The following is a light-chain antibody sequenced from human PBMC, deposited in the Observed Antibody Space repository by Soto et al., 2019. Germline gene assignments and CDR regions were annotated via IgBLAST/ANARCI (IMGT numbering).Light chain of an antibody. CDR3: QQYGSSPPDT. V-gene: IGKV3-20*01. CDR1: ETIRSNY. CDR2: GAS. Sequence: EIVLTQSPGTLSSSPGEGVTLSCRASETIRSNYLAWYQKKPGQPPRLLIFGASTRATGIPDKFSGSGSGTDFTLTISSLEPEDFAEYYCQQYGSSPPDTFGPGT. J-gene: IGKJ3*01.